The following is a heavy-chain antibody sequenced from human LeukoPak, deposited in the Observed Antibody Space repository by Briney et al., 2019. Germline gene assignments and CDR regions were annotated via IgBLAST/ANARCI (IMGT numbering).Heavy chain of an antibody. V-gene: IGHV3-23*01. CDR2: LSGSGGST. CDR3: AKADGLYRYDISTAYYNRAFDY. CDR1: GFTFSSYA. Sequence: GGSLRLSCAASGFTFSSYAMSWVRQAPGKGLECVSGLSGSGGSTYYADSVKGRFTISRDNSKNTLYLQMNSLRAEDTAVYYCAKADGLYRYDISTAYYNRAFDYWGQGTLVTVSS. J-gene: IGHJ4*02. D-gene: IGHD3-9*01.